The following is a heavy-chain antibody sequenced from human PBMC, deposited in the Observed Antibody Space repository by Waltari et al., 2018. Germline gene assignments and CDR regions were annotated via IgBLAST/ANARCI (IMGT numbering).Heavy chain of an antibody. J-gene: IGHJ4*02. CDR2: INHSGST. V-gene: IGHV4-34*01. CDR1: GGSFSGYY. CDR3: ARGSRSSGWPFDY. D-gene: IGHD6-19*01. Sequence: QVQLQQWGAGLLKPSETLSLTCAVYGGSFSGYYWSWIRQPPGKGLEWIGEINHSGSTNYNPSLKSRVTISVDTSKNQFSLKLSSVTAADTAVYYCARGSRSSGWPFDYWGQGTLVTVSS.